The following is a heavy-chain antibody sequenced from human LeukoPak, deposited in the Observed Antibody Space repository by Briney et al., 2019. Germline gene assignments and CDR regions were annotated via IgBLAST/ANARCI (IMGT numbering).Heavy chain of an antibody. Sequence: ASVKVSCKASGYTFTSYYMHWVRQAPGQGLEWMGIINPSGGSANYAQKFQGRVTMTRDMSTSTVYMELSSLRSEDTAVYYCARVRWELGDWFDPWGQGTLVTVSS. V-gene: IGHV1-46*01. D-gene: IGHD1-26*01. CDR2: INPSGGSA. CDR1: GYTFTSYY. J-gene: IGHJ5*02. CDR3: ARVRWELGDWFDP.